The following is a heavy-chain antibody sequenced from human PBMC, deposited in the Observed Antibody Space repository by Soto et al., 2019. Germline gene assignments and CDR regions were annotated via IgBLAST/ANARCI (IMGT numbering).Heavy chain of an antibody. J-gene: IGHJ3*02. CDR2: IRDGGEST. D-gene: IGHD2-15*01. V-gene: IGHV3-23*01. Sequence: EVQLLESGGGLVQPGESLRLSCAFSGFIFGNYMMTWVRQAPGKGLEWVSTIRDGGESTYYADSVKGRFTISRDNSKNRLYLQMDSLGVEDTAVYYCAPHVHCSGGSCHYDAFDIRGQGTIVTVSS. CDR1: GFIFGNYM. CDR3: APHVHCSGGSCHYDAFDI.